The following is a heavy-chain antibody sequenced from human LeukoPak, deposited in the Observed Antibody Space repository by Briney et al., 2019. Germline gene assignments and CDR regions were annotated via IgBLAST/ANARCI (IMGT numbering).Heavy chain of an antibody. Sequence: PGGSLRLSCAVSGFIFSNYAMNWVRQAPEKGLEWVGRIKSKTDGGTTDYAAPVKGRFTISRDDSKNTLYLQMNSLKTEDTAVYYCTTDVEKRILTGYHPTGYWGQGTLVTVSS. CDR1: GFIFSNYA. CDR2: IKSKTDGGTT. D-gene: IGHD3-9*01. J-gene: IGHJ4*02. V-gene: IGHV3-15*01. CDR3: TTDVEKRILTGYHPTGY.